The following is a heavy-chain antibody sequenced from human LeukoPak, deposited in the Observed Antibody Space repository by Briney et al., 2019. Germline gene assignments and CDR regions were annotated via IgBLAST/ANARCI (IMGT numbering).Heavy chain of an antibody. V-gene: IGHV3-74*01. J-gene: IGHJ3*01. CDR1: GFAFGNSW. D-gene: IGHD1-14*01. CDR3: VVVVEPPDSDGFDV. Sequence: GGSLRLSCAASGFAFGNSWVHWVRQAPGKGLVWVSLINADGSTATYADSVKGRSTISRDNARNTLSLQMNSLTIEDTAVYYCVVVVEPPDSDGFDVWGQGTMITVSS. CDR2: INADGSTA.